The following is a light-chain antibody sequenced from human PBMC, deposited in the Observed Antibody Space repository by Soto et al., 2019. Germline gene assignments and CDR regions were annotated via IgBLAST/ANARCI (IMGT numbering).Light chain of an antibody. Sequence: IVRTQCPATLSVSPGERATLSGRASQSFSSYLAWYQQKPGQAPRLLIYDASTRATGVPARFSGSGSGTEFTLTINSLQSEDFAIYYCQQYNQWPLTFGGGTKVDI. CDR3: QQYNQWPLT. CDR2: DAS. CDR1: QSFSSY. J-gene: IGKJ4*01. V-gene: IGKV3-15*01.